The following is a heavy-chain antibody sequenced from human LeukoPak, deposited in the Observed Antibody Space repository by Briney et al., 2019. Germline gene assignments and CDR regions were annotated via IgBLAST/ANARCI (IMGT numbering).Heavy chain of an antibody. CDR1: GYTFTSYA. D-gene: IGHD6-19*01. Sequence: ASVKVSCKASGYTFTSYAMNWVRQAPGQGLEWMGWINTNTGNPTYAQGFTGRFVFSLDTSVSTAYLQISSLKAEDTAVYYCARVDTAVAVYWFDPWGQGTLVTVSS. J-gene: IGHJ5*02. CDR2: INTNTGNP. CDR3: ARVDTAVAVYWFDP. V-gene: IGHV7-4-1*02.